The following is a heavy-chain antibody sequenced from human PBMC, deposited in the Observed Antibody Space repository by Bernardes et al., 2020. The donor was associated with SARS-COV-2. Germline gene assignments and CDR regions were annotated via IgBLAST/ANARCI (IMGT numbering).Heavy chain of an antibody. Sequence: SGPTLVKPTQTLTLTCTFSVFSLSTSGVGVGWIRQPPGKALEWLALIYWDDDKRYSPSLKSRLTITKDTSKNQVVLRMTNMDPVETATYYCAHAVPVTYYFDYWGQGTLVTVSS. CDR1: VFSLSTSGVG. V-gene: IGHV2-5*02. CDR2: IYWDDDK. D-gene: IGHD2-21*02. J-gene: IGHJ4*02. CDR3: AHAVPVTYYFDY.